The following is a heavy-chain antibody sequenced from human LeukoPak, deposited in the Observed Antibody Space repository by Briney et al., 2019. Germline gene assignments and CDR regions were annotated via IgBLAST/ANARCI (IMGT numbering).Heavy chain of an antibody. CDR2: ISGSGGST. J-gene: IGHJ3*02. CDR1: GFTFSSYA. D-gene: IGHD6-6*01. Sequence: GGSLRLPCAASGFTFSSYAMSWVRPAPGKGLEWVSAISGSGGSTYYTDSVKDRSTISRDNSKNTLYLQMNSLRAEDTAVYYCANQRGYFSSSECFEIWGQGTMVTVSS. CDR3: ANQRGYFSSSECFEI. V-gene: IGHV3-23*01.